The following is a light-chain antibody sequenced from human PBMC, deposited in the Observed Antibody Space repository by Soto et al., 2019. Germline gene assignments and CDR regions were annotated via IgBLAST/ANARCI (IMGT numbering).Light chain of an antibody. CDR3: SSYTSSSTLV. CDR2: EVS. CDR1: SSDVGGYHY. V-gene: IGLV2-14*01. Sequence: QSVLTQPASVSGSPGQSITISCTGTSSDVGGYHYVSWYQHHPGKAPKLMIYEVSNRPSGVSDRFSGSKSGNTASLTISGLQAEDEADYYCSSYTSSSTLVFGTGTKGTVL. J-gene: IGLJ1*01.